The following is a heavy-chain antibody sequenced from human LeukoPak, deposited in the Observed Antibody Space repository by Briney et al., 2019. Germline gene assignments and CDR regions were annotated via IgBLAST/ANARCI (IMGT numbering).Heavy chain of an antibody. D-gene: IGHD5-24*01. Sequence: GGSLILSCAAPGFPLSNHGMNWVRPAPGKGLEWVSGISPSGDITYYTDSVKGRFTISRDNSKNTLYLEVISLTAEDTAVYYCAKDDSWLQFGEWSQGTLVTVSS. CDR3: AKDDSWLQFGE. CDR1: GFPLSNHG. CDR2: ISPSGDIT. J-gene: IGHJ4*02. V-gene: IGHV3-23*01.